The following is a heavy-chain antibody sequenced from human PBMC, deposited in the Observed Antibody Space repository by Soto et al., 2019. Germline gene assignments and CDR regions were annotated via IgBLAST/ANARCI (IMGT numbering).Heavy chain of an antibody. CDR3: ARGSGYNHGYFAY. D-gene: IGHD5-18*01. CDR1: GFTFSSSG. CDR2: MWYDGSHK. V-gene: IGHV3-33*08. Sequence: QVQLVESGGGVVQPGRSLRLSCAASGFTFSSSGMHWVRQAPGKGLEWVAVMWYDGSHKLYADSVKDRVTISRDNSTNTLYLHMNNLRAEDTAVYYCARGSGYNHGYFAYWGQGTLVTVSS. J-gene: IGHJ4*02.